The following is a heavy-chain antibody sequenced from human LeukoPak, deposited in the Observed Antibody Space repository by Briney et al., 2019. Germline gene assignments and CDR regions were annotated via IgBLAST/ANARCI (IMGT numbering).Heavy chain of an antibody. J-gene: IGHJ4*02. CDR3: TRHYDDYVWGSYRYGYDY. V-gene: IGHV3-73*01. CDR1: GFTFSGSA. Sequence: PGGSLRLSCAASGFTFSGSATHWVRQASGKGLEWVGRIRSKANSYATAYAASVKGRFTISRDDSKNTAYLQMNSLKTEDTAVYYCTRHYDDYVWGSYRYGYDYWGQGTLVTVSS. CDR2: IRSKANSYAT. D-gene: IGHD3-16*02.